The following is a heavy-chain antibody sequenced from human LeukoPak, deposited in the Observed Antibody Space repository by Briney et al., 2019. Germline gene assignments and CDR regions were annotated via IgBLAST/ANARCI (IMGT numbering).Heavy chain of an antibody. V-gene: IGHV3-30-3*01. Sequence: GRSLRLSCAASGFTFSSYAMHWVRQAPGKGLEWVAVISYDGSNKYYADSVKGRFTISRDNSKNTLYLQMNSLRAEDTAVYYCARENGYYYDSSGITALDYWGQGTLVTVSS. CDR1: GFTFSSYA. J-gene: IGHJ4*02. CDR3: ARENGYYYDSSGITALDY. D-gene: IGHD3-22*01. CDR2: ISYDGSNK.